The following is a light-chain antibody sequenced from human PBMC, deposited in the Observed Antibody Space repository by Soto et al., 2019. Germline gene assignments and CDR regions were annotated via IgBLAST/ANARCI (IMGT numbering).Light chain of an antibody. J-gene: IGLJ3*02. CDR2: GNS. Sequence: QSVLTQPPSVSGAPGRGVTISCTGSSPNIGAGYDVHWYQQLPGTAPKLLIYGNSNRPSGVPDRFSGSKSGTSASLAITGLQAEDEADYYCQSYDSSLSVGVFGGGTQLTVL. V-gene: IGLV1-40*01. CDR1: SPNIGAGYD. CDR3: QSYDSSLSVGV.